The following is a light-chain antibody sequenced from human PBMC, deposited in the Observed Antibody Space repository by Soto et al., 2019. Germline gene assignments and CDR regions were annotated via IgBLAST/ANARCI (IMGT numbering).Light chain of an antibody. CDR3: QQRNNWPLT. Sequence: ETVLTQSPATLSLSPGERATLSCRASQSISRDLAWYQQKPGQPPRLLICDVSNRATGVPARFSGSGSGTDFTHTISILEPEDFAVYYCQQRNNWPLTFGQGTKVEIK. V-gene: IGKV3-11*01. CDR1: QSISRD. CDR2: DVS. J-gene: IGKJ1*01.